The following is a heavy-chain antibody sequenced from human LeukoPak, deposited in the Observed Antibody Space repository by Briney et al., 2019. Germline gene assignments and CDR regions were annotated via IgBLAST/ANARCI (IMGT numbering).Heavy chain of an antibody. CDR1: GFTFSSYG. Sequence: GRSLRLSCAGSGFTFSSYGMHWVRQAPGKGLEWVAVISYDGSNKYYADSVKGRFTISRDNSKNTLYLQMNSLRAEDTAVYYCAKGGSYRSQPYFDYWGQGTPVTVSS. CDR3: AKGGSYRSQPYFDY. V-gene: IGHV3-30*18. D-gene: IGHD3-16*02. CDR2: ISYDGSNK. J-gene: IGHJ4*02.